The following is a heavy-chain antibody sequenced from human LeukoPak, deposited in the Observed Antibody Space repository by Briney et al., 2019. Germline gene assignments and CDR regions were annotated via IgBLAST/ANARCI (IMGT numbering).Heavy chain of an antibody. D-gene: IGHD3-3*01. CDR2: IIPIFGTA. Sequence: SVKVSCKASGGTFSSYAISWVRQAPGQGLEWMGGIIPIFGTAHYAQKFQGRVTITTDESTSTAYMELSSLRSEDTAVYYCASLGDFWSGYWYFQHWGQGTLVTVSS. CDR1: GGTFSSYA. V-gene: IGHV1-69*05. J-gene: IGHJ1*01. CDR3: ASLGDFWSGYWYFQH.